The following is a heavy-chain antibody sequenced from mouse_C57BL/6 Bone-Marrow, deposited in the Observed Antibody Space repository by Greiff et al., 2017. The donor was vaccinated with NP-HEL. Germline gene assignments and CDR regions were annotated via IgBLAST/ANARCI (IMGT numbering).Heavy chain of an antibody. J-gene: IGHJ3*01. D-gene: IGHD2-3*01. CDR3: AKSDGYYGWFAD. Sequence: QVQLQQPGAELVKPGASVKLSCKASGYTFTSYWMHWVKQRPGQGLEWIGMIHPNSGSTNYNEKFKSKATLTVDKSSSTAYMQRSSLTSEDSAVYYCAKSDGYYGWFADWGQGTLVTVSA. CDR2: IHPNSGST. V-gene: IGHV1-64*01. CDR1: GYTFTSYW.